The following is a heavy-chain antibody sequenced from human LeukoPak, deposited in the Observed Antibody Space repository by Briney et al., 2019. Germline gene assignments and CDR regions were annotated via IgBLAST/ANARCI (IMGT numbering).Heavy chain of an antibody. V-gene: IGHV1-69*06. CDR1: GGTFSSYA. D-gene: IGHD6-13*01. Sequence: SVKVSCKASGGTFSSYAISWVRQAPGQGLEWMGGIIPIFGTANYAQKFQGRVTITADKSTSTAYMELSSLRSEDTAVYYCARAAAGTGYYFDYWGQGTLATVSS. J-gene: IGHJ4*02. CDR3: ARAAAGTGYYFDY. CDR2: IIPIFGTA.